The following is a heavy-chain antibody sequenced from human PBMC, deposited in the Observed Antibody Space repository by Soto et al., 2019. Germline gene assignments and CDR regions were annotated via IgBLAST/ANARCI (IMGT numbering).Heavy chain of an antibody. CDR3: GIIVATISVYFDY. CDR2: ISAYNGNT. J-gene: IGHJ4*02. CDR1: GYTFTSYG. Sequence: GASVKVSGKASGYTFTSYGISWVRQAPGQGLEWMGWISAYNGNTNYAQKLQGRVTMTTDTSTSTAYMELSSLRSDGPALFYCGIIVATISVYFDYWGQGTLVTVSS. D-gene: IGHD5-12*01. V-gene: IGHV1-18*01.